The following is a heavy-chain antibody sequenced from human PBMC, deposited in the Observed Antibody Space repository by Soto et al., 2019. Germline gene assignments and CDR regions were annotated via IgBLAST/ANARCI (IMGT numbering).Heavy chain of an antibody. V-gene: IGHV5-51*01. D-gene: IGHD2-15*01. Sequence: GESLKISCKGSGYSFTSYWIGWVRQMPGKGLEWMGIIYPGDSDTRYSPSFQGQVTISADKSISTAYLQWSSLKASDTAMYYCARHDDGGNYYYYGMDVWGQGTTVTVSS. CDR1: GYSFTSYW. CDR3: ARHDDGGNYYYYGMDV. J-gene: IGHJ6*02. CDR2: IYPGDSDT.